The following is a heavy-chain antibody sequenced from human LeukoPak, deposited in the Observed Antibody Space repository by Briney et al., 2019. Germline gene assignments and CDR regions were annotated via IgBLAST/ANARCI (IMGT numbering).Heavy chain of an antibody. CDR2: ISSSSSYI. J-gene: IGHJ4*02. Sequence: GGSLRLSCAASGFTFSSYSMNWVRQAPGKGLEWVSSISSSSSYIYYADSVKGRFTTSRDNAKNSLYLQMNSLRAEDTAVYYCASTGYGLGYCSGGSCYYYWGQGTLVTVSS. CDR3: ASTGYGLGYCSGGSCYYY. V-gene: IGHV3-21*01. CDR1: GFTFSSYS. D-gene: IGHD2-15*01.